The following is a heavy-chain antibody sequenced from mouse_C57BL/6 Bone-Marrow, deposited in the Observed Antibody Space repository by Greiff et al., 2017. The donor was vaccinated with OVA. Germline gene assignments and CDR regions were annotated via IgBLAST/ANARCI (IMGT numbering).Heavy chain of an antibody. J-gene: IGHJ1*03. CDR2: IWRGGST. Sequence: VQLVESGPGLVQPSQSLSITCTVSGFSLTSYGVHWVRQSPGKGLEWLGVIWRGGSTDYNAAFMSRLSITKDNSKSQVFFKMNSLQADDTAIYYGANYYGSSYWYFDVWGTGTTVTVSS. CDR1: GFSLTSYG. CDR3: ANYYGSSYWYFDV. V-gene: IGHV2-5*01. D-gene: IGHD1-1*01.